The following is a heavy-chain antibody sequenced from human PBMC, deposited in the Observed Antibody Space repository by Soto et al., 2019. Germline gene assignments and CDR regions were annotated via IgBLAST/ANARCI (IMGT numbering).Heavy chain of an antibody. CDR2: IYYSGST. V-gene: IGHV4-30-4*01. D-gene: IGHD3-16*01. J-gene: IGHJ4*02. CDR1: GGSISSGDYY. CDR3: ARERKRWLKYYFDY. Sequence: PSETLSLTCTVSGGSISSGDYYWSWIRQPPGKGLEWIGYIYYSGSTYYNPSLKSRVTISVDTSKNQFSLKLSSVTAADTAVYYCARERKRWLKYYFDYWGQGTLVTVSS.